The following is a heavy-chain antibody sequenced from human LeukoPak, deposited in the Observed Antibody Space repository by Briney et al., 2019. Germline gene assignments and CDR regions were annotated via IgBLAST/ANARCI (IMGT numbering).Heavy chain of an antibody. Sequence: PGGSLRLSCAASGFTVSSNYMSWVRQAPGKGLEWVSVIYSGGSTYYADSVKGRFTISRDNSKNTLYLQMNSLRAEDTAVYYCASHSIAAAGALDYWGQGTLVTVSS. CDR3: ASHSIAAAGALDY. J-gene: IGHJ4*02. CDR1: GFTVSSNY. D-gene: IGHD6-13*01. V-gene: IGHV3-66*02. CDR2: IYSGGST.